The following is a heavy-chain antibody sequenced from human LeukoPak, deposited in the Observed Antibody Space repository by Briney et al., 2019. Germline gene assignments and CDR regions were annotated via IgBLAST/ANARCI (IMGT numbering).Heavy chain of an antibody. J-gene: IGHJ4*02. D-gene: IGHD3-22*01. Sequence: SETLSLTCTDSGDSFISYFWSWIRQPPGKGLEWIGYIYYSGSASYNPSLKRRVTISADSSKNQVSLKLSSVTAADTAVYYCARGYYDSSGYWLSYFDYWGQGTLVTVSS. CDR3: ARGYYDSSGYWLSYFDY. V-gene: IGHV4-59*01. CDR1: GDSFISYF. CDR2: IYYSGSA.